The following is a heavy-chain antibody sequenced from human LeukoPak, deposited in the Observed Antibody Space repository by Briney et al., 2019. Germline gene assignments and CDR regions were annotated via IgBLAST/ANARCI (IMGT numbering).Heavy chain of an antibody. V-gene: IGHV3-23*01. D-gene: IGHD3-3*01. CDR3: EELDFFCSAGRWYPNFHVPDFYD. CDR1: GFTFSSYA. J-gene: IGHJ4*02. CDR2: ISGSGGST. Sequence: PGGSLRLSCAASGFTFSSYAMSWLRQAPGKGLEWVSAISGSGGSTYYADSVKGRFTISRDNSKNTLYLQMNSLRAEDTAVFCCEELDFFCSAGRWYPNFHVPDFYDRGQGILVSVSS.